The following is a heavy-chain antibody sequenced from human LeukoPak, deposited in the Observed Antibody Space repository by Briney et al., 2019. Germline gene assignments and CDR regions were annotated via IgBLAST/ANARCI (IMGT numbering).Heavy chain of an antibody. CDR2: INPSGGNT. V-gene: IGHV1-46*01. Sequence: ASVKVSCKASGYIFTSYYIHWVRQAPGQGLEWMGIINPSGGNTNYAQKFQGRVTMTRDTSTSTVCMELSSLRSGDTAVYYCARFAVHRRLAVAGQFGLDYWGQGTLVTVSS. CDR3: ARFAVHRRLAVAGQFGLDY. CDR1: GYIFTSYY. J-gene: IGHJ4*02. D-gene: IGHD6-19*01.